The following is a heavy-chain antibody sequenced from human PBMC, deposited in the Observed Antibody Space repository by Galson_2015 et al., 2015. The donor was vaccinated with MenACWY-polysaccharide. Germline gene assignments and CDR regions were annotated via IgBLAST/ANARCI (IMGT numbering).Heavy chain of an antibody. CDR3: ARRGAATAYWYFDL. CDR2: IYPGDSDT. Sequence: QSGAEVKRPGESLPISCKGSGYTFPRYWIGWVRQMPGKGLEWMGIIYPGDSDTRYNPSFQGQVTISADKSISTAYLQWSSLKASDTAIYYCARRGAATAYWYFDLWGRGTQVIVSS. CDR1: GYTFPRYW. J-gene: IGHJ2*01. D-gene: IGHD1-1*01. V-gene: IGHV5-51*03.